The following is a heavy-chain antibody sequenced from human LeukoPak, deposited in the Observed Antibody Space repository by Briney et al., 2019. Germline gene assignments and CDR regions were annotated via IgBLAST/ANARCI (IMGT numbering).Heavy chain of an antibody. CDR2: INQAGSDK. CDR1: GFSFNNYW. CDR3: ARAGMATITRYYDP. D-gene: IGHD5-24*01. V-gene: IGHV3-7*05. Sequence: PGGSLRLSCAASGFSFNNYWMSWVRQASGKGLEWVANINQAGSDKYYLDSVKGRFTISRDNAKNSLYLQMNSLRAEDTAVYYCARAGMATITRYYDPWGQGTLVTVSS. J-gene: IGHJ5*02.